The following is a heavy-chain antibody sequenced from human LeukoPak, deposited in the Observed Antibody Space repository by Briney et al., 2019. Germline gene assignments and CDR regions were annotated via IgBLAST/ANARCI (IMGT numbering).Heavy chain of an antibody. CDR3: ARVPRITMVRGVIMAYYFDY. CDR2: ISSSSSYT. Sequence: PGGSLRLSCAASGFTFSDYYMSWIRQAPGKGLEWVSYISSSSSYTTYADSVKGRFTISRDNAKNSLYLQMNGLRAEATAVYYCARVPRITMVRGVIMAYYFDYWGQGTLVTVSS. CDR1: GFTFSDYY. V-gene: IGHV3-11*05. D-gene: IGHD3-10*01. J-gene: IGHJ4*02.